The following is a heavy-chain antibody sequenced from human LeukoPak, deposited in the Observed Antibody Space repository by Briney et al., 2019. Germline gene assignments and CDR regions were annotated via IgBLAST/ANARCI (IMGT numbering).Heavy chain of an antibody. D-gene: IGHD3-22*01. J-gene: IGHJ4*02. Sequence: GGSLRLSCAASGFTFSNYWMHWVRQAPGKGLVWVSRIKSDGSRTDYADSVKGRFTISRDNAKNTLYLQMNSLRAENTAVYYCARDGYYDSSGYDYWGQGTLVTVSS. CDR3: ARDGYYDSSGYDY. V-gene: IGHV3-74*01. CDR1: GFTFSNYW. CDR2: IKSDGSRT.